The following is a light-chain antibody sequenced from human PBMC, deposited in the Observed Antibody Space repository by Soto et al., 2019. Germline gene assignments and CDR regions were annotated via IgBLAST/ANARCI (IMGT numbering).Light chain of an antibody. CDR3: QQYGSSPPWT. V-gene: IGKV3-20*01. CDR1: QSVSSSY. Sequence: LSPGERAILSCRASQSVSSSYLAWYQQKPGQAPRLLIYGASSRATGIPDRFSGSGSGTDFTLTISRLEPEDFAVYYCQQYGSSPPWTFGQGTKVEIK. CDR2: GAS. J-gene: IGKJ1*01.